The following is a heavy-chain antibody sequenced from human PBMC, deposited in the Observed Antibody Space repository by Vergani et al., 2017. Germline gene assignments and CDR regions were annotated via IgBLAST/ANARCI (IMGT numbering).Heavy chain of an antibody. CDR2: LYYSGST. J-gene: IGHJ5*02. V-gene: IGHV4-39*07. Sequence: QLQLQESGPGLVKPSETLSLTCTVSGGSISSSSYYWGWIRQPPGKGLEWIGSLYYSGSTYYNPSLKSRVTISVDTSKNQFSLKLSSVTAADTAVYYCARVITFGGVIVSRFDPWGQGTLVTVSS. CDR3: ARVITFGGVIVSRFDP. D-gene: IGHD3-16*02. CDR1: GGSISSSSYY.